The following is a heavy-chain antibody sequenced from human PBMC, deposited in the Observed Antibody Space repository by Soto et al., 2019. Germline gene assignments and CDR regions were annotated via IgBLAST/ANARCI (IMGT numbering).Heavy chain of an antibody. CDR2: IYPGDSDT. J-gene: IGHJ6*02. V-gene: IGHV5-51*01. D-gene: IGHD6-13*01. CDR3: ARIIAAAGTYYYYGMDV. CDR1: GYSFTSYW. Sequence: GESLKISCKGSGYSFTSYWIGWVRQMPGKGLEWMGIIYPGDSDTRYSPSFRGQVTISADKSINTAYLQWSSLKASDTAMYYCARIIAAAGTYYYYGMDVWGQGTTVTVSS.